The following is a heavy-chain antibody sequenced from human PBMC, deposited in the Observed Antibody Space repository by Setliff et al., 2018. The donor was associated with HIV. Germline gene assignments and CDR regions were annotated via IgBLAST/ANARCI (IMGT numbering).Heavy chain of an antibody. D-gene: IGHD2-21*02. Sequence: PSETLSLTCTVSGGSFSSGIYYWSWIRQPAGKGLEWIGRIYTSGSTNYNPSLKSRVTISIDTSKNQFSLKLNSVTAADTAVYYCAGITVVTPYYFDYWGQGTLVTVS. CDR3: AGITVVTPYYFDY. CDR2: IYTSGST. CDR1: GGSFSSGIYY. J-gene: IGHJ4*02. V-gene: IGHV4-61*02.